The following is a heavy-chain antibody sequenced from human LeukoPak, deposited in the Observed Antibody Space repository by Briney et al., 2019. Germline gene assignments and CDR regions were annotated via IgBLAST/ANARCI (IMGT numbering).Heavy chain of an antibody. J-gene: IGHJ4*02. CDR3: ARTEPETYCSSINCYVFPNYNDY. D-gene: IGHD2-2*01. CDR2: ISAYNGNT. CDR1: GYTFTSYG. Sequence: GASVKVSCKASGYTFTSYGISWVRQAPGQGLEWMGWISAYNGNTNYAQKVQGRVTVTTDTSTSTAYMELRSLRSDDTAVYYCARTEPETYCSSINCYVFPNYNDYWGQGTLVTVSS. V-gene: IGHV1-18*01.